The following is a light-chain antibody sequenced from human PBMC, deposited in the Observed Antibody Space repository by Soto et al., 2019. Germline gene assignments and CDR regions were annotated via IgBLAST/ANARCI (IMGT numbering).Light chain of an antibody. Sequence: QCALTQPASVSGSPGQSITISCTGTSGDVGVYKFVSWYQQHPGKAPKLIIYEVSNRPSGVSSRFSGSMSGNTASLTISGLQAEDEADYYCGSYTGTIYVFGTGTKV. J-gene: IGLJ1*01. CDR3: GSYTGTIYV. V-gene: IGLV2-14*01. CDR1: SGDVGVYKF. CDR2: EVS.